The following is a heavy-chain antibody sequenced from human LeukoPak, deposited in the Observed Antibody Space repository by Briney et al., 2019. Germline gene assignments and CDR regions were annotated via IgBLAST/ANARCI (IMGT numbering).Heavy chain of an antibody. V-gene: IGHV6-1*01. CDR3: ARAGWMSTHFLHTWFDP. CDR1: GDTVSSNSAA. D-gene: IGHD2/OR15-2a*01. CDR2: TYYKSRWYN. Sequence: SQTLSLTCAISGDTVSSNSAAWVWIRQSPSRGLEWLGRTYYKSRWYNDYAASMKSRITINPDTSKNQLSLQLKSVTPEDTAVYYCARAGWMSTHFLHTWFDPWGQGILVTVSS. J-gene: IGHJ5*02.